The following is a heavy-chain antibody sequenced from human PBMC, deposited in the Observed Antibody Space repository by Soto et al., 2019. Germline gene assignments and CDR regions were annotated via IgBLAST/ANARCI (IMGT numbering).Heavy chain of an antibody. D-gene: IGHD3-22*01. CDR3: ARDGPHVDYDSSGYPLDY. Sequence: GGSLRLSCAASGFTFSSYAMHWVRQAPGKGLEWVAVISYDGSNKYYADSVKGRFTISRDNSKNTLYLQMNSLRAEDTAVYYCARDGPHVDYDSSGYPLDYWGQGTLVTRLL. V-gene: IGHV3-30-3*01. CDR1: GFTFSSYA. CDR2: ISYDGSNK. J-gene: IGHJ4*02.